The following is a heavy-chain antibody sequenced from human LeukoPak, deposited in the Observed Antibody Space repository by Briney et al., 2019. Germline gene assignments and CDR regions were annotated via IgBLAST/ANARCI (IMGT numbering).Heavy chain of an antibody. Sequence: EASVKVSCKASGYTFTSYGISWVRQAPGQGLEWMGWISVKTGNTNYVQKLQGRVAMTTDTSTSTAYMELRSLRSDDTAVYYRARVFLPGPRGDYWGQGTLVTVSS. D-gene: IGHD2/OR15-2a*01. CDR1: GYTFTSYG. V-gene: IGHV1-18*01. CDR3: ARVFLPGPRGDY. J-gene: IGHJ4*02. CDR2: ISVKTGNT.